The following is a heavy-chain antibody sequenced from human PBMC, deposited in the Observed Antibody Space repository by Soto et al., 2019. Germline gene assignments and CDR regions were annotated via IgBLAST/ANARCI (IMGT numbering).Heavy chain of an antibody. CDR3: AHRHDLGGFDI. D-gene: IGHD2-15*01. CDR2: INWNDDE. CDR1: GFSLNTRAVG. J-gene: IGHJ3*02. V-gene: IGHV2-5*01. Sequence: QITLKESGPTLVKPTQTLTLTCTFSGFSLNTRAVGVGWIRQPPGKALEWLALINWNDDERYSPSLKDRLTITKDTSRNHVVLTTTNVDPVDTATYYCAHRHDLGGFDIWGQGTTVTVSS.